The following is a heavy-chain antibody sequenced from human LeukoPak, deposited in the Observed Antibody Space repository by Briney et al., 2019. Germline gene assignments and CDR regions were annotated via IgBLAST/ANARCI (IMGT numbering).Heavy chain of an antibody. D-gene: IGHD1-26*01. CDR2: MYISGST. CDR3: ARDYLVGAPLDS. V-gene: IGHV4-4*07. Sequence: PSETLSLTCTVSGVSITNYYWAWFRQPAAKGLQWIGRMYISGSTNYNPSLKSRVSISIDKTKNQFSLKLTSVTAADTAVYYCARDYLVGAPLDSWGQGTLVTVSS. CDR1: GVSITNYY. J-gene: IGHJ4*02.